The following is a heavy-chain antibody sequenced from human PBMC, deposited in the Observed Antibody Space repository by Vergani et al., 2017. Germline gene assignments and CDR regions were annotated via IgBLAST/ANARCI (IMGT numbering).Heavy chain of an antibody. D-gene: IGHD3-22*01. V-gene: IGHV3-21*01. J-gene: IGHJ4*02. CDR1: GFTFSSYS. CDR2: ISSSSSYI. Sequence: EVQLVESGGGLVQPGGSLRLSCAASGFTFSSYSMNWVRQAPGKGLEWVSSISSSSSYIYYADSVKSRFTISRDNAKNSLYLQMNSLRAEDKAVYYCARFAGHYYDSLTDLFDYWGQGTLVTVSS. CDR3: ARFAGHYYDSLTDLFDY.